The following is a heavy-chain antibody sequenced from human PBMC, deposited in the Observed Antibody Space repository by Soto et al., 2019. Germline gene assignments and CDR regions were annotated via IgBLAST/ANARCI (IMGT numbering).Heavy chain of an antibody. V-gene: IGHV3-33*01. CDR2: IWYDGSNK. J-gene: IGHJ6*02. CDR3: ARDGGDGVDYYYGMDV. D-gene: IGHD2-21*02. CDR1: GFTFSSYG. Sequence: QVQLVESGGGVVQPGRSLRLSCAASGFTFSSYGMHWVRQAPGKGLEWVAVIWYDGSNKYYADSVKGRFTISRDNSKNTLYLQMNSLRAADTAVYYCARDGGDGVDYYYGMDVWGQGTTVTVSS.